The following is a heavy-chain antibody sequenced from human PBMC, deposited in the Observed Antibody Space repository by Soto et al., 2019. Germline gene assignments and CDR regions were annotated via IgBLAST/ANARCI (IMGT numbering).Heavy chain of an antibody. J-gene: IGHJ4*02. V-gene: IGHV3-73*02. Sequence: EVQLVESGGGLVQPGGSLKLSCAASGFTFSGSAMHWVRQASGKGLEWVGRIRSKANNYATAYAASVKGRFTISRDDSKNTAYLQMNSLKAEDTAVYYCTIPLYDSSGSVFDYWGQGTLVTVSS. CDR2: IRSKANNYAT. CDR3: TIPLYDSSGSVFDY. CDR1: GFTFSGSA. D-gene: IGHD3-22*01.